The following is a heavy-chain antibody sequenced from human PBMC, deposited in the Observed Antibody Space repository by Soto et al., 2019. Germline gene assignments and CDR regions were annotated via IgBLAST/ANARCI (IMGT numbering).Heavy chain of an antibody. CDR3: ARDNPPIGV. J-gene: IGHJ6*02. D-gene: IGHD2-15*01. CDR2: ISAYNGNT. Sequence: QVQLVQSGAEVKKPGASVKVSCKASGYTFTSYAISWVRQAPGQGLEWMGWISAYNGNTNYAQKLQGRVTMTTDTYTRSADMDLRSLRSDDTAVYYCARDNPPIGVWCQGTKVTVAS. V-gene: IGHV1-18*01. CDR1: GYTFTSYA.